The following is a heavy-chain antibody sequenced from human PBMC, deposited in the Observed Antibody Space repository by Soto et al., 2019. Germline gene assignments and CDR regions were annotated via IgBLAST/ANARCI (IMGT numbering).Heavy chain of an antibody. V-gene: IGHV4-31*03. CDR2: MYYSGST. D-gene: IGHD3-3*01. J-gene: IGHJ4*02. CDR1: GVSINSGGYY. CDR3: ATHPGGSGYYHHFDQ. Sequence: SETLSLTCSVSGVSINSGGYYWSWIRQHPGKGLEWIAYMYYSGSTAYNPALKSRVSVSVDTSKNQIPLKLNSVTAADTAVYYCATHPGGSGYYHHFDQWGQGTLVTVSS.